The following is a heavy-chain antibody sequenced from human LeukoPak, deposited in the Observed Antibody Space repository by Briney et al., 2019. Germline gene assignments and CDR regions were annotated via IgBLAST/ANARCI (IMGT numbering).Heavy chain of an antibody. CDR3: ARTDANYWYFDL. Sequence: SETLSLTCAVSGGSISTYYWNWIRQPPGKGLEWIGYIYYSGSTSYNPSLMSRVTISVDTSKNQFSLKLSSVTAADTAVYYCARTDANYWYFDLWGRGTLVTVSS. V-gene: IGHV4-59*08. D-gene: IGHD2-8*01. CDR1: GGSISTYY. J-gene: IGHJ2*01. CDR2: IYYSGST.